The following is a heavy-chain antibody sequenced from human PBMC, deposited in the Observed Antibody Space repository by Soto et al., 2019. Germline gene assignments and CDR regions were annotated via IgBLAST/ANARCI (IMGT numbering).Heavy chain of an antibody. CDR1: GYTFTGYY. J-gene: IGHJ4*02. V-gene: IGHV1-2*02. D-gene: IGHD3-10*01. Sequence: GSSVKVSCKASGYTFTGYYMHWVRQAPGQGLEWMGWINPNSGGTNHAQKFQGRVTMTRDTSISTAYMELSRLRSDDTAVYYCAIETWFGELPQYYFDYWGQGNMVTLCS. CDR3: AIETWFGELPQYYFDY. CDR2: INPNSGGT.